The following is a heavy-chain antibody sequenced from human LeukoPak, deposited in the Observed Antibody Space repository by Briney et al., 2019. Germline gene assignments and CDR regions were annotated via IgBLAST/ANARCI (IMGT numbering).Heavy chain of an antibody. V-gene: IGHV4-38-2*01. D-gene: IGHD3-10*01. CDR3: AGALYGSGTSLSDY. Sequence: PSETRSLTCAVSGYSISSGYYWGWIRQPPGKGLEWIGSIYRSGSTYYNPSLKSRVTISVDTSKNQFSLKLSSVTAADTAVYYCAGALYGSGTSLSDYWGQGTLVTVSS. CDR2: IYRSGST. CDR1: GYSISSGYY. J-gene: IGHJ4*02.